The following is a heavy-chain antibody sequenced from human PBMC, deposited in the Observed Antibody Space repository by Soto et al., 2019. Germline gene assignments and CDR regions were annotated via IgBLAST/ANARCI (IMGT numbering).Heavy chain of an antibody. J-gene: IGHJ6*02. CDR1: GYSFTDYY. CDR3: ARAPYYYGSGSYYKSYYGMDV. V-gene: IGHV1-2*04. Sequence: ASVKVSCKASGYSFTDYYMHWVRQAPGKGLEWMGIINPNGGSTNYAQKFQGWVTMTRDTSISTAYMELSRLRSDDTAVYYCARAPYYYGSGSYYKSYYGMDVWGQGTTVTVSS. CDR2: INPNGGST. D-gene: IGHD3-10*01.